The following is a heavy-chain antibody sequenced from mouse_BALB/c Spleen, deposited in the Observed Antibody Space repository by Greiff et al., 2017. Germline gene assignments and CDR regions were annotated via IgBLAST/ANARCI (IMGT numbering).Heavy chain of an antibody. CDR1: GYTFTSYY. J-gene: IGHJ3*01. Sequence: QVQLKQSGPELVKPGASVRISCKASGYTFTSYYIHWVKQRPGQGLEWIGWIYPGNVNTKYNEKFKGKATLTADKSSSTAYMQLSSLTSEDSAVYFCATGYYDYVLWFAYWGQGTLVTVSA. D-gene: IGHD2-4*01. V-gene: IGHV1S56*01. CDR3: ATGYYDYVLWFAY. CDR2: IYPGNVNT.